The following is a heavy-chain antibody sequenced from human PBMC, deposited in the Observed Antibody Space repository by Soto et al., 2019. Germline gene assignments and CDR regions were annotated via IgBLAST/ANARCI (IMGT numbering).Heavy chain of an antibody. D-gene: IGHD3-10*01. CDR2: MNRNSGNT. J-gene: IGHJ6*03. CDR1: GYTFTSYD. V-gene: IGHV1-8*01. Sequence: ASVKVSCKASGYTFTSYDINWVRQATGQGLEWMGWMNRNSGNTGYAQKFQGRVTMTRNTSISTAYMELSSLRSEDTAVYYCARLWFGEVLNFSGYYYMDVWGKGTTVTVAS. CDR3: ARLWFGEVLNFSGYYYMDV.